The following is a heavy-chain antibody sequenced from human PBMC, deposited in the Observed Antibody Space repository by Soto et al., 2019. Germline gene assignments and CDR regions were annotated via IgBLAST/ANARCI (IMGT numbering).Heavy chain of an antibody. Sequence: ASVKVSCKASGYTFTGYYMHWVRQAPGQGLEWMGWINPNSGGTNYAQKFQGWVTMTRDTSISTAYMELSRLRSDDTAVYYCARETNYIAAAGVTRTPNTEYGMAVWGQGTTVTVSS. V-gene: IGHV1-2*04. CDR3: ARETNYIAAAGVTRTPNTEYGMAV. CDR2: INPNSGGT. J-gene: IGHJ6*02. CDR1: GYTFTGYY. D-gene: IGHD6-13*01.